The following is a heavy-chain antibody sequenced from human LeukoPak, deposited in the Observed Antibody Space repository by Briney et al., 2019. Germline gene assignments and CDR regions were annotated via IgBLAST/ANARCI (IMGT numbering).Heavy chain of an antibody. D-gene: IGHD3-3*01. V-gene: IGHV3-74*01. CDR1: GFTFSTFW. CDR2: VNGDGSSI. Sequence: GGSLRLSCAASGFTFSTFWMHWVRQAPGKGLVCVSRVNGDGSSISYADSVKGRFTTSRDNAKNTLYLQMNSLRADDTAVYYCVRDRYYAMDVWGQGTTVTVSS. CDR3: VRDRYYAMDV. J-gene: IGHJ6*02.